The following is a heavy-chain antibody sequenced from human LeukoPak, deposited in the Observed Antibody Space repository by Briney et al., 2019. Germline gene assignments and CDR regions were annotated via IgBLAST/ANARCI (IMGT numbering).Heavy chain of an antibody. CDR1: GGSISSYY. V-gene: IGHV4-4*07. Sequence: SETLSLTCTVSGGSISSYYWSWIRQPAGKGLEWIGRIYTSGSTNYNPSLKSRVTMSVDTSKNQFSLKLRSVTAADTAVYYCARDHGSGSYFGVPYYYYMDVWGKGTTVTVSS. CDR2: IYTSGST. D-gene: IGHD3-10*01. CDR3: ARDHGSGSYFGVPYYYYMDV. J-gene: IGHJ6*03.